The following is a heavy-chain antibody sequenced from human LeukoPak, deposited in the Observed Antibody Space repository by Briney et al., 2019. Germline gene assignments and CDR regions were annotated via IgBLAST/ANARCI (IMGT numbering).Heavy chain of an antibody. CDR1: GGSISIYY. V-gene: IGHV4-59*01. CDR2: IYYSGST. D-gene: IGHD3-22*01. CDR3: ARGDDSSGYYLSGAFDI. J-gene: IGHJ3*02. Sequence: PSETLSLTCTVSGGSISIYYWSWIRQPPGKGLEWIGYIYYSGSTNYNPSLKSRVTISVDTSKNQFSLKLSSVTAADTAVYYCARGDDSSGYYLSGAFDIWGQGTMVTVSS.